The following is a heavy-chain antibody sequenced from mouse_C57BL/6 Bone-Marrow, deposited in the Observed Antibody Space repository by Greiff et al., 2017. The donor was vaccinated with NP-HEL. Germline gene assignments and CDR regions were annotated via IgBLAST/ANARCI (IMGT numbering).Heavy chain of an antibody. CDR1: GFTFSSYA. V-gene: IGHV5-9-1*02. CDR2: ISSGGDYI. D-gene: IGHD4-1*01. J-gene: IGHJ2*01. Sequence: EVHLVESGEGLVKPGGSLKLSCAASGFTFSSYAMSWVRQTPEKRLEWVAYISSGGDYIYYADTVKGRFTISRDNARNTLYLQMSSLKSEDTAMYYCTRDEANWDHFDYWGQGTTLTVSS. CDR3: TRDEANWDHFDY.